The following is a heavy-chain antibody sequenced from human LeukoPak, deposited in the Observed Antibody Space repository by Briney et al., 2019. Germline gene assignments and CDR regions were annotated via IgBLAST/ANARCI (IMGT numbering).Heavy chain of an antibody. V-gene: IGHV1-2*02. J-gene: IGHJ5*02. CDR1: GYTFTSYG. CDR2: INPNSGGT. Sequence: GASVKVSCKASGYTFTSYGISWVRQAPGQGLEWMGWINPNSGGTNYAQKFQGRVTMTRDTSISTAYMELSRLRSDDTAVYYCARRDIVLMVYADNWFDPWGQGTLVTVSS. CDR3: ARRDIVLMVYADNWFDP. D-gene: IGHD2-8*01.